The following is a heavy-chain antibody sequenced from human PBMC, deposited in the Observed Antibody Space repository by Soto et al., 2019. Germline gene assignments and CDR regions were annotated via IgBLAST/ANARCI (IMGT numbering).Heavy chain of an antibody. Sequence: ASVKVSCKASGYTFTGYYMHWVQQAPGQGPEWMGWINPNSGGTNYAQKFQGWVTMTRDTSISTAYMELSRLRSDDTAVYYCAREGGWNDMNYYYGMDVWGQGTTVTVFS. V-gene: IGHV1-2*04. D-gene: IGHD1-1*01. CDR2: INPNSGGT. CDR3: AREGGWNDMNYYYGMDV. J-gene: IGHJ6*02. CDR1: GYTFTGYY.